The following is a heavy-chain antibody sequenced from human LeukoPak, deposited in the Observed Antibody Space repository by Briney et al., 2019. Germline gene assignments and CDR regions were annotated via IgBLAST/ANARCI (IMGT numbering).Heavy chain of an antibody. CDR1: GGTFSSYA. CDR3: AGRSYHDSSGYFDY. J-gene: IGHJ4*02. D-gene: IGHD3-22*01. CDR2: IIPIFGTA. V-gene: IGHV1-69*13. Sequence: SVKVSCKASGGTFSSYAISWVRQAPGQGLEWMGGIIPIFGTANYAQKFQGRVTITADESTSTAYMELSSLRSEDTAVYYCAGRSYHDSSGYFDYWGQGTLVTVSS.